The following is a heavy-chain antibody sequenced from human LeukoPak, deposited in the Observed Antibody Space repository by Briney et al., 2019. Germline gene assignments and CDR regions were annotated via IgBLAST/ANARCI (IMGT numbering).Heavy chain of an antibody. Sequence: PSETLSLTCTVSGGSISSGGYYWSWIRQPPGKGLEWIGYIYHSGSTYYNPSLKSRVTISVDRSKNQFSLKLSSVTAADTAVYYCARTLNWGEDRYFDLWGRGTLVTVSS. CDR2: IYHSGST. CDR1: GGSISSGGYY. CDR3: ARTLNWGEDRYFDL. D-gene: IGHD7-27*01. V-gene: IGHV4-30-2*01. J-gene: IGHJ2*01.